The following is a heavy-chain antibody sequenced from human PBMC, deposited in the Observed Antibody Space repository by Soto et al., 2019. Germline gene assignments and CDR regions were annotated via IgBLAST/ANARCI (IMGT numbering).Heavy chain of an antibody. CDR2: IYYSGST. Sequence: SETLSLTCTVSGGSISSYYWSWIRQPPGKGLEWIGYIYYSGSTNYNPSLKSRVTISVDTSKNQFSLKLSSVTAADTAVYYCARSEAAGPRDWSVPWGQGTLVTV. CDR1: GGSISSYY. J-gene: IGHJ5*02. V-gene: IGHV4-59*01. D-gene: IGHD6-13*01. CDR3: ARSEAAGPRDWSVP.